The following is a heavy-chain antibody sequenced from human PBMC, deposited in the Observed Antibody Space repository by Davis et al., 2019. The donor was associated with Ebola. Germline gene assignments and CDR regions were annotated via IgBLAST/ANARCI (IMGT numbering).Heavy chain of an antibody. CDR1: GGSISSSNW. Sequence: SETLSLTCAVSGGSISSSNWWSWLRQPPGKGLEWIGEIYHSGSTNYNPSLKSRVTISVDTSKNQFSLKLSSVTAADTAVYYCARDSKYSSSWYRGWFDPWGQGTLVTVSS. V-gene: IGHV4-4*02. CDR2: IYHSGST. CDR3: ARDSKYSSSWYRGWFDP. J-gene: IGHJ5*02. D-gene: IGHD6-13*01.